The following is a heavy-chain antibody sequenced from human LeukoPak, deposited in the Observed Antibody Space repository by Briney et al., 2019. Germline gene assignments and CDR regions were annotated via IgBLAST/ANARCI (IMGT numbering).Heavy chain of an antibody. V-gene: IGHV3-23*01. CDR1: GFTVSSNY. D-gene: IGHD3-10*01. J-gene: IGHJ4*02. CDR2: ITATSSST. CDR3: AKLFESGTYNNFFHY. Sequence: PGGSLRLSCAASGFTVSSNYMSWVRQAPGKGLEWVSAITATSSSTYDADSVQGRFTISRDNSKNTLFLQMNSLRPEDTAIYYCAKLFESGTYNNFFHYWGQGTLVTVSS.